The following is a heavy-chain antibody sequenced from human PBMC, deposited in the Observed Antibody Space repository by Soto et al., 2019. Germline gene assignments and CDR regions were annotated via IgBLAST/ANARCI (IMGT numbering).Heavy chain of an antibody. CDR2: INSDGSST. Sequence: EVQLVESGGGLVQPGGSLRLSCAASGFTFSSYWMHWVRQAPGKGLVWVSRINSDGSSTSYADSVKGRFTISRDNAKNTLYLQMNSLRAEDTAVYYCASPPSIAARTGPGDYYYYGMDVWGQGTTVTVSS. CDR3: ASPPSIAARTGPGDYYYYGMDV. J-gene: IGHJ6*02. CDR1: GFTFSSYW. D-gene: IGHD6-6*01. V-gene: IGHV3-74*01.